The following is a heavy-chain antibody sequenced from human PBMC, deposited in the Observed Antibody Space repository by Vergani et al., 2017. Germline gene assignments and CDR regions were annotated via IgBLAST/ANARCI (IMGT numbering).Heavy chain of an antibody. D-gene: IGHD3-16*02. CDR3: AKALPTYYYVWVSYRPFHKSYFDY. Sequence: EVQLLESGGGVVQPGGSLRLSCAASGFTFSSYAMRWVRQAPGKGLEWVSAISGSGGRTYYEDAVKGRFTISRDKSKNTLYLQMNSLRVEDTVVYYCAKALPTYYYVWVSYRPFHKSYFDYWGQGPLVTVSS. V-gene: IGHV3-23*01. CDR2: ISGSGGRT. CDR1: GFTFSSYA. J-gene: IGHJ4*02.